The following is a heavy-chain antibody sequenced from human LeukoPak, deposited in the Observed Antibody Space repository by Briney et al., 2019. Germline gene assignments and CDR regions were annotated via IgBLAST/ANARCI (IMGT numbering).Heavy chain of an antibody. V-gene: IGHV1-69*13. Sequence: SVKASCKASGGTFSSYAISWVRQAPGQGLEWMGGIIPIFGTANYAQKFQGRVTITADESTSTAYMELSSLRSEDTAVYYCARGLGDYNTDWFPVSGYWGQGTPVTVSS. CDR3: ARGLGDYNTDWFPVSGY. CDR2: IIPIFGTA. J-gene: IGHJ4*02. CDR1: GGTFSSYA. D-gene: IGHD3-9*01.